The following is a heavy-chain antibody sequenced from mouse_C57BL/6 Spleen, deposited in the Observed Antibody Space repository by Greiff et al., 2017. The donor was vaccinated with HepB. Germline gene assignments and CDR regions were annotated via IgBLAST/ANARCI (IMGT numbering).Heavy chain of an antibody. D-gene: IGHD1-1*01. CDR1: GYTFTSYW. CDR2: IDPSDSYT. J-gene: IGHJ2*01. CDR3: AREGAYYGSSYHYFDY. V-gene: IGHV1-69*01. Sequence: VQLQQPGAELVMPGASVKLSCKASGYTFTSYWMHWVKQRPGQGLEWIGEIDPSDSYTNYNQKFKGKSTLTVDKSSSTAYMQLSSLTSEDSAVYYCAREGAYYGSSYHYFDYWGQGTTLTVSS.